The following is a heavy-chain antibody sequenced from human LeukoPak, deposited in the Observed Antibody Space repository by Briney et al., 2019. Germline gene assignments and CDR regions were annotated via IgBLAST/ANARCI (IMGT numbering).Heavy chain of an antibody. D-gene: IGHD2-2*02. J-gene: IGHJ5*02. CDR2: INPNGGGT. V-gene: IGHV1-2*04. CDR3: ARGGWCSSTSCYTINWFDP. CDR1: GYTFTGYY. Sequence: ASVKVSCKASGYTFTGYYMHWVRQAPGQGLEWMGWINPNGGGTNYAQKFQGWVTMTRDTSISTAYMELSRLRSDDTAVYYCARGGWCSSTSCYTINWFDPWGQGTLVTVSS.